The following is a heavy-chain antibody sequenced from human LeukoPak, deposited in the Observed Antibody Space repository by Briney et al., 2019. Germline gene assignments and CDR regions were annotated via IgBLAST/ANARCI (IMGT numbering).Heavy chain of an antibody. D-gene: IGHD3-22*01. CDR2: IYSGGST. CDR3: ARDLAYYYDSSGLGAFDI. CDR1: GFTVSSNY. V-gene: IGHV3-53*04. Sequence: EGSLRLSCAASGFTVSSNYMSWVRQAPGKGLEWVSVIYSGGSTYYADSVKGRFTISRHNSKNTLYLQMNSLRAEDTAVYYCARDLAYYYDSSGLGAFDIWGQGTMVTVSS. J-gene: IGHJ3*02.